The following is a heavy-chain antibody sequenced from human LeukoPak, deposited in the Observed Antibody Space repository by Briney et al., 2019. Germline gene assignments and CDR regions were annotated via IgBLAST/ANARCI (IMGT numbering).Heavy chain of an antibody. D-gene: IGHD1-26*01. CDR1: GYTFSGYY. V-gene: IGHV1-2*02. CDR2: INSNSGAR. CDR3: ARGRGGATTGFDH. J-gene: IGHJ4*02. Sequence: ASVNVSCNASGYTFSGYYMHWVRQAPGQVLESMGWINSNSGARNYAPKFQGRVTFSRDNSISTAYMAVSSLRSDDTAIYYCARGRGGATTGFDHWGQGTLVTVS.